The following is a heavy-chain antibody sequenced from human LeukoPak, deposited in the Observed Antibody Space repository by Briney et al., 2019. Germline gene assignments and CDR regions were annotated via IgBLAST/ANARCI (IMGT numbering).Heavy chain of an antibody. D-gene: IGHD2-21*02. Sequence: GGSLRLSCAASGFTFSSYWMHWVRQAPGQGLVWVSHIRSDGRSTNYADSVEGRFTISRDNAKNTVYLQVNSLRAEDTAVYYCAREPLHCVGDCYSLFDYWGQGTLVTVSS. J-gene: IGHJ4*02. CDR2: IRSDGRST. V-gene: IGHV3-74*01. CDR3: AREPLHCVGDCYSLFDY. CDR1: GFTFSSYW.